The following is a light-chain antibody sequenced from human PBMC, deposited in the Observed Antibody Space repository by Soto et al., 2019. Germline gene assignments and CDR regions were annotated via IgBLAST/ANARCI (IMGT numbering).Light chain of an antibody. Sequence: IVLTQSPGTLSLSPGERATLSCWASQSVSSNYLAWYQQKPGQAPRLLIYGASSRATGISDRFSGSGSGTAFTLTIIRLEPEDFAVYYCQHYGSSPRGTFGQGTKVES. CDR3: QHYGSSPRGT. CDR1: QSVSSNY. CDR2: GAS. J-gene: IGKJ1*01. V-gene: IGKV3-20*01.